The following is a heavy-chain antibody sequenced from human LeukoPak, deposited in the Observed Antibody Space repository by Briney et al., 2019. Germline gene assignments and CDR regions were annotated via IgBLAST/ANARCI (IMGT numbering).Heavy chain of an antibody. J-gene: IGHJ6*02. D-gene: IGHD6-13*01. CDR1: GYTFTSYG. Sequence: PSVKVSCTASGYTFTSYGISWVRQAPGQGLEWMGCISADNGDTNYAQNLQGRDTLSTDTSTSTACMDLRSLRSDHSAVYYCARTEIAVAGTGGDYYYYYGMDVWGQGTTVTVSS. CDR3: ARTEIAVAGTGGDYYYYYGMDV. CDR2: ISADNGDT. V-gene: IGHV1-18*01.